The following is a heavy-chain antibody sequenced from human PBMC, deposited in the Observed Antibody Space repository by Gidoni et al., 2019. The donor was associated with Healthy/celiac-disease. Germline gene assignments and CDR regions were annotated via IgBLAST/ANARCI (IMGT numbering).Heavy chain of an antibody. CDR3: AHRQLEDFWSGTWDY. CDR1: GFSLSTSGVG. D-gene: IGHD3-3*01. CDR2: IYWDDDK. V-gene: IGHV2-5*02. Sequence: QITLKESGPTLVKPTQTLTLTCTFSGFSLSTSGVGVGWIRQPPGKALEWLALIYWDDDKRYSPSLKSRFTITKDTSKNQVVLTMTNMDPVDTATYYCAHRQLEDFWSGTWDYWGQGTLVTVSS. J-gene: IGHJ4*02.